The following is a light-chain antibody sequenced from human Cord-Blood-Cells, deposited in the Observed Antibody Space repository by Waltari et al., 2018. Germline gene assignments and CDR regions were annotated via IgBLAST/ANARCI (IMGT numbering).Light chain of an antibody. CDR2: AAS. CDR1: QSISSY. J-gene: IGKJ4*01. CDR3: QQSYSTPPT. V-gene: IGKV1-39*01. Sequence: DIQMTQSPSSLSASVGDRVTITCRASQSISSYLNWYQQKPGKAPKLLIYAASSLQSVVSSRFSGSGSGTDFTLTISSLQPEDFATYYCQQSYSTPPTFGGGTKVEIK.